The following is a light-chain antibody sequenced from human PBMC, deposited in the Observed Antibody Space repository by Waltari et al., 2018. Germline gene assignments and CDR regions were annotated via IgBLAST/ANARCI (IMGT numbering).Light chain of an antibody. CDR1: QSVSSSY. Sequence: EIVLTQSPGTLSLSPGERPTLPCRASQSVSSSYLAWYQQKPGQAPRLLIYGASSRATGIPDRFSGSGSGTDFTLTISRLEPEDFAVYYCQQYGSSPQTFGGGTKVEIK. J-gene: IGKJ4*01. CDR2: GAS. CDR3: QQYGSSPQT. V-gene: IGKV3-20*01.